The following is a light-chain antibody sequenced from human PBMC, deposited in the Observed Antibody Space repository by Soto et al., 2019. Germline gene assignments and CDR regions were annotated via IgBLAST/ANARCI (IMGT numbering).Light chain of an antibody. Sequence: QSVLTQPASVSGSPGQSITISCTGTSRDIGSYNLVSWYQHHPGEAPKIMIYEDNERPSGVSSRFFGSRSGNTASLTISGLQTEDEADYYCCSYAGGTTVFGGGTKLTVL. V-gene: IGLV2-23*01. CDR3: CSYAGGTTV. CDR2: EDN. J-gene: IGLJ3*02. CDR1: SRDIGSYNL.